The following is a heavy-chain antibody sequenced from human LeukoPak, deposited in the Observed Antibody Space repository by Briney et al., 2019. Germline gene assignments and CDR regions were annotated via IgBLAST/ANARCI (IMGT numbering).Heavy chain of an antibody. D-gene: IGHD3-10*01. J-gene: IGHJ4*02. Sequence: SETLSLTCNVSGASMSNYYWVWIRQPPGKGLEWIGSIYHSGTTYSGSTYYNPSLKSRVTISLDTSKNQFSLKLSSVTAADTAVYYCARQRGPVDYWGQGTLVTVSS. V-gene: IGHV4-39*01. CDR1: GASMSNYY. CDR2: IYHSGTTYSGST. CDR3: ARQRGPVDY.